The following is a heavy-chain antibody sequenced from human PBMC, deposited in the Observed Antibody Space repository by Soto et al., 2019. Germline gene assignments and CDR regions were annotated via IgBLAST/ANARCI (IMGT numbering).Heavy chain of an antibody. V-gene: IGHV3-48*02. CDR3: ARDQSWNYGSYYFDY. Sequence: GGSLRLSCAASGFTFSSYSMNWVRQAPGKGLEWVSYISSSSSTIYYADSVKGRFTISRDNAKNSLYLQMNSLRDEDTAVYYCARDQSWNYGSYYFDYWGQGTLVTVSS. D-gene: IGHD1-7*01. CDR2: ISSSSSTI. CDR1: GFTFSSYS. J-gene: IGHJ4*02.